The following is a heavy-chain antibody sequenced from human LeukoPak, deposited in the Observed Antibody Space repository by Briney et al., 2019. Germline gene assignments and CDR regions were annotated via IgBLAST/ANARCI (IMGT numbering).Heavy chain of an antibody. CDR2: IRCNGGGP. D-gene: IGHD3-10*01. Sequence: GGSLRLSCAASGFTFSDYAMTWVRQAPGKGLEWVSSIRCNGGGPFYADSVKGRFTISRDNSENTLFLQMNSLRADDAAVYYCAKDQVGVLPDAFDIWGPGTMVSVSS. V-gene: IGHV3-23*01. J-gene: IGHJ3*02. CDR3: AKDQVGVLPDAFDI. CDR1: GFTFSDYA.